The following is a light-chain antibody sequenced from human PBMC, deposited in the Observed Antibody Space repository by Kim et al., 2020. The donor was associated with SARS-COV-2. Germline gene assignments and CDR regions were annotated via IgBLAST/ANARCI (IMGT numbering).Light chain of an antibody. J-gene: IGKJ2*01. V-gene: IGKV3-15*01. CDR3: QHYNYWPPYT. CDR2: GAS. CDR1: QSVSTN. Sequence: VSAGERVTRAGRASQSVSTNLVWYQQKPGQSPRVLISGASTRATDVPARFSGSGSGTEFTLTISSLQPEDYAVYYCQHYNYWPPYTFGQGTKLEI.